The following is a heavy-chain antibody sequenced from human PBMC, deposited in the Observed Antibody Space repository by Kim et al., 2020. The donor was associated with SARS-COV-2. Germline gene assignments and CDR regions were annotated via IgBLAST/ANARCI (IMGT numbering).Heavy chain of an antibody. Sequence: YTSGRTNYSPSLQSRVTMSVDMSKSQFSLKLSSVTAAGTAVYYCASALGHWGQGTLVTVSS. CDR2: YTSGRT. D-gene: IGHD3-16*02. J-gene: IGHJ4*02. V-gene: IGHV4-4*07. CDR3: ASALGH.